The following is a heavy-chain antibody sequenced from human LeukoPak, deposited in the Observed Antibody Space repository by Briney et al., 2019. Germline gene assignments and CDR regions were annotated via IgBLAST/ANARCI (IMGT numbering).Heavy chain of an antibody. CDR1: GFTFSSYS. D-gene: IGHD1-20*01. V-gene: IGHV3-48*01. Sequence: GRSLRLSCAASGFTFSSYSMNWVRQAPGKGLEWVSYISSSSSTIYYADSVKGRFTISRDNAKNSLYLQMNSLRAEDTAVYYCAREGHITGFDYWGQGTLVTVSS. CDR3: AREGHITGFDY. J-gene: IGHJ4*02. CDR2: ISSSSSTI.